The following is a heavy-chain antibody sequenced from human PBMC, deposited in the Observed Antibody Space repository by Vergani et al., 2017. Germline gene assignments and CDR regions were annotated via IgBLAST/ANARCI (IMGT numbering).Heavy chain of an antibody. D-gene: IGHD4-17*01. CDR1: GFTFTSSA. Sequence: QMQLVQSGPEVKKPGTSVKVSCKASGFTFTSSAVQWVRQARGQRLEWIGWIVVGSGNTNYAQKFQERVTITRDMSTSTAYMELSSLRSDDTAVYYCARDLRGDYPAGYWGQGTLVTVSS. J-gene: IGHJ4*02. CDR3: ARDLRGDYPAGY. CDR2: IVVGSGNT. V-gene: IGHV1-58*01.